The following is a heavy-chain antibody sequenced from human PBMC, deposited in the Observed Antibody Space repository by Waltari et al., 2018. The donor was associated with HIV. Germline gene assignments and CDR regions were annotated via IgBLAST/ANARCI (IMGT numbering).Heavy chain of an antibody. Sequence: QVQLLQSGAEVKKPGASVKVSCKASGYTFTAYYIHWVRQAPGQGLEWMGWVYPNTSDTNYAQKFKGRVTTARDASIRTVSMELSRLRSDDTAVYYCVRQMTFYDAFDIWGQGTLVTVSA. CDR3: VRQMTFYDAFDI. CDR1: GYTFTAYY. CDR2: VYPNTSDT. J-gene: IGHJ3*02. V-gene: IGHV1-2*02.